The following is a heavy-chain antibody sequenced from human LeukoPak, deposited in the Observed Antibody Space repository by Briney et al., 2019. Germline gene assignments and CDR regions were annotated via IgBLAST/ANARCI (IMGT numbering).Heavy chain of an antibody. V-gene: IGHV4-39*01. CDR1: GGSISSSIYY. J-gene: IGHJ4*02. Sequence: SETLSLTCTVSGGSISSSIYYWGWIRQPPGKGLEWIGSIHYSGSTYYNPSLKSRVIISVDTSKNQFSLKLKSVTAADMAVYYCARLADCSSTSCYDHWGQGTLVTVSS. D-gene: IGHD2-2*01. CDR2: IHYSGST. CDR3: ARLADCSSTSCYDH.